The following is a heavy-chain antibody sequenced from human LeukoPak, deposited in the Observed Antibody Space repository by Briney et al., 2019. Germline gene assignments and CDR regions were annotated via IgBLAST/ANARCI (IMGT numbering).Heavy chain of an antibody. J-gene: IGHJ5*02. CDR1: GFTFSGYA. CDR2: ISYDGSNK. V-gene: IGHV3-30*04. Sequence: GGSLRLSCAASGFTFSGYAIHWVRQAPGKGLEWVAVISYDGSNKYYADSVKGRFTISRDNSKDTLYLQMNSLRAEDTAVYYCATVYNDFYDSTGYVSWGQGTLVTVSS. D-gene: IGHD3-22*01. CDR3: ATVYNDFYDSTGYVS.